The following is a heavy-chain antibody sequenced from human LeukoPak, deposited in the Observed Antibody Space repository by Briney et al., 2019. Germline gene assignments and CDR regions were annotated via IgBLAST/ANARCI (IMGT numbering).Heavy chain of an antibody. Sequence: PSETLSLTCTVSGGSVSSGGYYWSWIRQHPGKGLEWIGYIYYSGSTYYNPSLKSRVTISVDTSKNQFSLKLSSVTAADTAVYYCARVEGYGGNSLGFNWFDPWGPGTLVTVSS. CDR1: GGSVSSGGYY. CDR2: IYYSGST. J-gene: IGHJ5*02. D-gene: IGHD4-23*01. V-gene: IGHV4-31*03. CDR3: ARVEGYGGNSLGFNWFDP.